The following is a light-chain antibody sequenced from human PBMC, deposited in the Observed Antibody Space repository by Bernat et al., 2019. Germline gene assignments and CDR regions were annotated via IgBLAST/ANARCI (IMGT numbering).Light chain of an antibody. Sequence: EIVLTQSPGTLSLSPGERATLSCRASQSVSSSYLAWYQQKPGQAPSLLIYGASSRATGIPERFSGSWSGTDFTLTLSRLEPEYFAVYYSQQYGSSPYTFGQGTKLEIK. CDR2: GAS. V-gene: IGKV3-20*01. CDR1: QSVSSSY. CDR3: QQYGSSPYT. J-gene: IGKJ2*01.